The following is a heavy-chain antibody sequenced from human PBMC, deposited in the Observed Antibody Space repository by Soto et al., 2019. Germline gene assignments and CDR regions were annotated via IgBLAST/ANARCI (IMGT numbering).Heavy chain of an antibody. V-gene: IGHV3-23*01. Sequence: EVQLLESGGGLVQPGGSLRLSCAASGFTFSSYAMNWVRQAPGKGLEWVSVISGSGGSTYYADSVKGRFTISRDNSKNTLYLQMNSLRAEDSAVYYCARRGPGTYFDYWGQGTLVTVSS. D-gene: IGHD6-13*01. CDR1: GFTFSSYA. J-gene: IGHJ4*02. CDR3: ARRGPGTYFDY. CDR2: ISGSGGST.